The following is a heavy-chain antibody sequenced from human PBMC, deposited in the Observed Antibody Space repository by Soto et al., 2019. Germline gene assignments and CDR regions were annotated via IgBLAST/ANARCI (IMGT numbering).Heavy chain of an antibody. J-gene: IGHJ5*02. D-gene: IGHD1-26*01. Sequence: QITLKESGPTLVKPTQTLTLTCTFSGFSLSTSGVGVGWIRQPPGKALEWLALIYWDDDKRYSPSLKSRLTITKDTSKTQVVFTMTNMDPVDTATYYCAHVTPPYVGNWFVLWGQGTLVTFSS. V-gene: IGHV2-5*02. CDR2: IYWDDDK. CDR1: GFSLSTSGVG. CDR3: AHVTPPYVGNWFVL.